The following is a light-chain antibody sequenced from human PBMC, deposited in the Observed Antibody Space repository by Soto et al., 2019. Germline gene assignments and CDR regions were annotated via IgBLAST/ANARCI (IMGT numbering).Light chain of an antibody. Sequence: AIRMTQSPSSFSASTGDRVTITCRASQGISSYLAWYQQKPGKAPKLLIYAASTLQSGVPSRFSGSGSGTDFTLTISCLQTVDFGTYYFQPYYSHPHTFGQGTKVEIK. CDR2: AAS. CDR3: QPYYSHPHT. CDR1: QGISSY. J-gene: IGKJ1*01. V-gene: IGKV1-8*01.